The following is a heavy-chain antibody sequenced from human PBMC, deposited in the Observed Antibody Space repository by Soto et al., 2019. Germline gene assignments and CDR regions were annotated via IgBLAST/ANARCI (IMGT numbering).Heavy chain of an antibody. CDR1: GFTFSSYE. D-gene: IGHD5-18*01. Sequence: GGSLRLSCAASGFTFSSYEMNWVRQAPGKGLEWVSYISSSGSTIYYADSVKGRFTISRDNAKNSLYLQMNSLRAEDTAVYYCAKVLSSGYSYGLDYYYGMDVWGQGTTVTVSS. V-gene: IGHV3-48*03. CDR2: ISSSGSTI. J-gene: IGHJ6*02. CDR3: AKVLSSGYSYGLDYYYGMDV.